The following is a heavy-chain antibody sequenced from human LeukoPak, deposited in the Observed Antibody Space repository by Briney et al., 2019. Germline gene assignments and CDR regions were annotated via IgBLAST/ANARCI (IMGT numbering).Heavy chain of an antibody. CDR1: GFTFTSSA. CDR2: IVVGSGNT. V-gene: IGHV1-58*01. Sequence: VASVKVSCKASGFTFTSSAVQWVRQARGQRLEWIGWIVVGSGNTNYAQKFQERVTITRDMSTSTAYMELSSLRSEDTAVYYCAADSGLRFLGADYYYYMDVWGKGTTVTVSS. J-gene: IGHJ6*03. D-gene: IGHD3-3*01. CDR3: AADSGLRFLGADYYYYMDV.